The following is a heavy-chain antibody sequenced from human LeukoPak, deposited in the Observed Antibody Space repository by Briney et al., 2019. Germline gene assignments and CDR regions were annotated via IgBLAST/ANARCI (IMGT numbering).Heavy chain of an antibody. CDR1: GFTFSSYW. D-gene: IGHD3-10*01. Sequence: GGSLRLSCAASGFTFSSYWMHWVRPAPGKGLVWVSRINSDGSSTSYADSVKGRFTISRDNAKNTLYLQMNSLRAEDTAVYYCARGPQKPYNAHDGSFDPWGQGTLVTVSS. V-gene: IGHV3-74*01. J-gene: IGHJ5*02. CDR3: ARGPQKPYNAHDGSFDP. CDR2: INSDGSST.